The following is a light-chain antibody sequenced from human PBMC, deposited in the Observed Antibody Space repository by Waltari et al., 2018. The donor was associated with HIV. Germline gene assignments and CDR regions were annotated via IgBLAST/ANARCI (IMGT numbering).Light chain of an antibody. J-gene: IGLJ3*02. CDR1: SSDIGAYAS. Sequence: QSALTQPPSASGSLGQSVTISCTGSSSDIGAYASVSWFQQHPRSAPKLLLSEATRLPSTVLDRSSASRSGSTAFLTVAGLQPDDEATYFCSSYGDSLRVLFGGWTNVTVL. V-gene: IGLV2-8*01. CDR2: EAT. CDR3: SSYGDSLRVL.